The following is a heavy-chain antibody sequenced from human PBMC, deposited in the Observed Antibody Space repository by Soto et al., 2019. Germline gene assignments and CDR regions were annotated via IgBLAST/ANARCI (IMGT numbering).Heavy chain of an antibody. V-gene: IGHV3-74*01. J-gene: IGHJ1*01. CDR3: VRMAGASYMPAEYFQH. CDR2: IDHDGRST. D-gene: IGHD2-2*01. Sequence: EVQLVESGGGLVQPGGSLRLSCAASGFSFSTYRMHWVRQSPGKGLVWVSRIDHDGRSTSYADSVKGRFTISRDTAKNTLYLQMNSMTVEDTAVYYCVRMAGASYMPAEYFQHWGQGTLVTVSS. CDR1: GFSFSTYR.